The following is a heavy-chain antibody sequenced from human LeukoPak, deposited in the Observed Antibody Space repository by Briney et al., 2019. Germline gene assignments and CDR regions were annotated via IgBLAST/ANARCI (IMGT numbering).Heavy chain of an antibody. CDR2: IKNKTDGGTT. CDR1: GFTFSNAW. CDR3: TTPRDY. Sequence: GGSLRLSCAASGFTFSNAWMSWVRQAPGKGLEWVGRIKNKTDGGTTDYAAPVKGRFTISRDDSKNTLYLQMNSLKTEDTAVYYCTTPRDYWGQGTLVTVSS. V-gene: IGHV3-15*01. J-gene: IGHJ4*02.